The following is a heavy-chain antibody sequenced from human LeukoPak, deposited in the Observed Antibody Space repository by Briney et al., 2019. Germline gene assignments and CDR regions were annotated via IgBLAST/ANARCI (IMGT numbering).Heavy chain of an antibody. CDR1: GYTFTGYY. CDR2: INPNSGGT. CDR3: AGRRKLYCSSTSCYRGDAEN. Sequence: ASVKVSCKASGYTFTGYYMHWGRQAPGQGPEWMGWINPNSGGTNYAQKFQGRVTMTRDTSISTAYMELSRLRSDDTAVYYCAGRRKLYCSSTSCYRGDAENWGQGTLVTVSS. V-gene: IGHV1-2*02. J-gene: IGHJ4*02. D-gene: IGHD2-2*01.